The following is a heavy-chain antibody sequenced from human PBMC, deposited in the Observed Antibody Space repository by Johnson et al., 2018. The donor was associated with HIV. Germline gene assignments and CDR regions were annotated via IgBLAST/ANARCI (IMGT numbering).Heavy chain of an antibody. CDR3: ARDQIAAAGAFDI. V-gene: IGHV3-74*01. Sequence: EVQLVESGGGLVQPGGSLRLSCAASGFTFSSYWMHWVRQAPGKGLVWVSRINSDGSRTSHADSVMGRFTISRDNSKNTLYLQMNSLRAEDTAVYYCARDQIAAAGAFDIWGQGTMVTVSS. D-gene: IGHD6-13*01. J-gene: IGHJ3*02. CDR2: INSDGSRT. CDR1: GFTFSSYW.